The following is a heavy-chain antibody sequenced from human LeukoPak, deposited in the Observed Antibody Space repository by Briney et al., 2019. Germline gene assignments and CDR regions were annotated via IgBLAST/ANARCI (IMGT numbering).Heavy chain of an antibody. CDR1: GFTFSGSA. CDR3: TTHHTAAGIRYQLVVDY. CDR2: IRSKANSYAT. J-gene: IGHJ4*02. D-gene: IGHD6-13*01. V-gene: IGHV3-73*01. Sequence: PGGSLRLSCAASGFTFSGSAMHWVRQASGKGLEWVGRIRSKANSYATAYAASVKGRFTISRDDSKNTAYLQMDSLKTEDTAVYYCTTHHTAAGIRYQLVVDYWGQGTLVTVSS.